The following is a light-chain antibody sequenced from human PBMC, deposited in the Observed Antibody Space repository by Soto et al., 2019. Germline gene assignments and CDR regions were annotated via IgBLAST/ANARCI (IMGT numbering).Light chain of an antibody. CDR3: SSYTSSSTQV. CDR2: EVS. CDR1: SSDVGGYNY. Sequence: QSALTQPASVSGSPGQSITISCTGTSSDVGGYNYVSWYQQHTGKAPKLMIYEVSYRPSGVSNRFSGSKSGNTASLTISGLQAEDEADYYWSSYTSSSTQVFGTGTKVTVL. J-gene: IGLJ1*01. V-gene: IGLV2-14*01.